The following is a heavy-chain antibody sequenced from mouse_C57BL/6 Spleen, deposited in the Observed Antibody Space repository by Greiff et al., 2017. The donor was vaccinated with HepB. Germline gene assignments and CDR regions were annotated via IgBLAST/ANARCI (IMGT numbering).Heavy chain of an antibody. CDR3: AKGDYGSWFAY. J-gene: IGHJ3*01. D-gene: IGHD2-4*01. V-gene: IGHV1-69*01. Sequence: QVQLQQSGAELVMPGASVKLSCKASGYTFTSYWMHWVKQRPGQGLEWIGEIDPSDSYTNYNQKFKGKSTMTVAKSSSTAYMQLSSLTSEDSAVYDGAKGDYGSWFAYWGQGTLVTVSA. CDR1: GYTFTSYW. CDR2: IDPSDSYT.